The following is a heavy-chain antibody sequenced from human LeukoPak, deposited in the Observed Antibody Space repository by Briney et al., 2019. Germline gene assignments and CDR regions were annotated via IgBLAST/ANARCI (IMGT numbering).Heavy chain of an antibody. CDR2: ISGSRGIT. V-gene: IGHV3-23*01. D-gene: IGHD3-22*01. CDR1: GFTFSSYA. CDR3: ARGLFLSGYLDAFDV. Sequence: GGSLRLSCAASGFTFSSYAMSWVRQAPGKGLECVSSISGSRGITYYADSVKGRCTISRDNSKNTLYLQVNSLRVEDTAVYYCARGLFLSGYLDAFDVWGQGTVVTVSS. J-gene: IGHJ3*01.